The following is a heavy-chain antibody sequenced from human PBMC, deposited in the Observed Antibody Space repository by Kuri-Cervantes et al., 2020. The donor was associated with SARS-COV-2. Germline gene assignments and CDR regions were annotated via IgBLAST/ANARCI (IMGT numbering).Heavy chain of an antibody. CDR1: GIIINDCA. V-gene: IGHV3-23*01. J-gene: IGHJ4*02. CDR3: AKDKGSPRGWGTMIKGYFDY. Sequence: GASLEICRAASGIIINDCAKNWGRQAPGEGLEWVSTISGSGGSTFYADSVKGRFTISREKSGNTLYLQMSSLRAEDTAIYYCAKDKGSPRGWGTMIKGYFDYWGQGTLVTVSS. CDR2: ISGSGGST. D-gene: IGHD3-22*01.